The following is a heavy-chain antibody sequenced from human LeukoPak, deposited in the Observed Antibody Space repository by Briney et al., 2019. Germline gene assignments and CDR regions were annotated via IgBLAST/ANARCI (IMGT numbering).Heavy chain of an antibody. V-gene: IGHV3-23*01. Sequence: PGGSLRLSCAASGFTFSSYAMSWVRQAPGKGLEYVSAISGSGGSTYYADSVKGRFTISRDNSKNTLYLQMNSLRAEDTAVYYCAKQFWRTQRYNWFDPWGQGTLVTVSS. D-gene: IGHD3-3*01. CDR1: GFTFSSYA. CDR3: AKQFWRTQRYNWFDP. CDR2: ISGSGGST. J-gene: IGHJ5*02.